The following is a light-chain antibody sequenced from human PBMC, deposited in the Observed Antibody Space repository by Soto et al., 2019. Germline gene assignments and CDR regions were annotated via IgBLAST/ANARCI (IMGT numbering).Light chain of an antibody. CDR2: DVN. J-gene: IGLJ1*01. CDR3: SSYAGFNNYV. CDR1: GGDVGGYNY. Sequence: QSVLNQPPSASGSPGQSVTISCTGTGGDVGGYNYVSWYQQHPGKVPRLIIYDVNKRPSGVPDRFSGSKSDNTASLTVSGLQAEDEADYYCSSYAGFNNYVFGTGTKVTVL. V-gene: IGLV2-8*01.